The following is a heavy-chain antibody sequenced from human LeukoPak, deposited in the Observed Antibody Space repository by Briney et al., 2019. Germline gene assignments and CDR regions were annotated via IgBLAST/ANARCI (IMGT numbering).Heavy chain of an antibody. CDR2: IYYSGST. D-gene: IGHD6-19*01. J-gene: IGHJ4*02. Sequence: SETLSLTCTVSGGSISSYYWSWIRQPPGKGLDWIGYIYYSGSTNYNPSLKSRVTISVDTSKNQFSLKLSSVTAADTAVYYCARPGYSSGWYYFDYWGQGTLVTVSS. V-gene: IGHV4-59*08. CDR1: GGSISSYY. CDR3: ARPGYSSGWYYFDY.